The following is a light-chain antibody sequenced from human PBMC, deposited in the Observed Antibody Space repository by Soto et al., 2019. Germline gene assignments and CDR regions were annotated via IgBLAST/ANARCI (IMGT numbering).Light chain of an antibody. CDR1: QSVSSSY. J-gene: IGKJ1*01. CDR2: GAS. CDR3: QQYGSSPRT. Sequence: EIVLTQSPGTLSLSPGERATLSCRASQSVSSSYLAWYQQKPVQAPRLLIYGASSRATGIPDRFSGSGSGTDFTLTISRLEPEDFAVYYCQQYGSSPRTFGQGTKV. V-gene: IGKV3-20*01.